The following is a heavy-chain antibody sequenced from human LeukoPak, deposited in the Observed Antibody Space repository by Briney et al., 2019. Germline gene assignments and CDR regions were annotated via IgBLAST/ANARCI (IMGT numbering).Heavy chain of an antibody. V-gene: IGHV3-53*01. Sequence: GGSLRLSCAASGFTVSSNYMSWVRQAPGKGLEWVSVIYSGGSTYYADSVKGRFTISRDNSKNTLYLQMNSLRAEDTAVYYCARCLGSYYGTDVWGQGTTVTVSS. CDR2: IYSGGST. CDR1: GFTVSSNY. J-gene: IGHJ6*02. D-gene: IGHD2-15*01. CDR3: ARCLGSYYGTDV.